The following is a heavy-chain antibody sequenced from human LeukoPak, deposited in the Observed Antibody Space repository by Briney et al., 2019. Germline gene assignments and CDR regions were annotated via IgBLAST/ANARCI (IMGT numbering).Heavy chain of an antibody. V-gene: IGHV3-48*01. D-gene: IGHD6-19*01. CDR1: GFTFSSYS. Sequence: GGSLRLSCAASGFTFSSYSMSWVRQAPGKGLEWVSYIGSSPTTIFYADSVKGRFTVSRDNAKNSLYLQMNSLRAEDTAVYYCARDHIAVAGPFDHWGQGTLVTVSS. CDR3: ARDHIAVAGPFDH. J-gene: IGHJ5*02. CDR2: IGSSPTTI.